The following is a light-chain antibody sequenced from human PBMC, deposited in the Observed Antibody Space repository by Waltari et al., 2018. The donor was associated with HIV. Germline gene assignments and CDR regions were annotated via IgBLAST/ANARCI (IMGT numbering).Light chain of an antibody. CDR3: NSYTSSNTVI. J-gene: IGLJ2*01. CDR1: STDVGASNY. V-gene: IGLV2-14*01. Sequence: QSALTQPASVSGSPGQSTTISCPGTSTDVGASNYVASYPQYPGKAPKLMIYEFSNRPSGVSNRFSGSKSGNTASLTISGLQAEDEADYYCNSYTSSNTVIFGGGTKLTVL. CDR2: EFS.